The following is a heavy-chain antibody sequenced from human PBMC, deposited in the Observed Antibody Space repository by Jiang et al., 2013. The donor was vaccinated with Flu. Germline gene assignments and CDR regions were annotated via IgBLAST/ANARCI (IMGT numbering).Heavy chain of an antibody. CDR3: ARRDTAMVYNWFDP. V-gene: IGHV5-10-1*01. Sequence: GAEVKKPGESLRISCKGSGYSFTSNWISWVRQMPGKGLEWMGKIDPSDSYTNYSPSFQGHVTISADKSISTAYLQWSSLKASDTAIYYCARRDTAMVYNWFDPGAREPWSPSPQ. CDR1: GYSFTSNW. CDR2: IDPSDSYT. J-gene: IGHJ5*02. D-gene: IGHD5-18*01.